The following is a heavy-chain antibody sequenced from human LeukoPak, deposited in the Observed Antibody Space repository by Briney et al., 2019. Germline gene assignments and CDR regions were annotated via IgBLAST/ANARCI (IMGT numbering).Heavy chain of an antibody. CDR1: GYSFTNYW. Sequence: GESLKISCMASGYSFTNYWIGWVRQMPGKGLEWMGIIYPGDSDTRYSPSFQGQVTISADKSISTAYLQWSSLKASDTAMYYCARPHYDILTGYYYYYDMDVWGQGTTATVSS. J-gene: IGHJ6*02. CDR3: ARPHYDILTGYYYYYDMDV. V-gene: IGHV5-51*01. CDR2: IYPGDSDT. D-gene: IGHD3-9*01.